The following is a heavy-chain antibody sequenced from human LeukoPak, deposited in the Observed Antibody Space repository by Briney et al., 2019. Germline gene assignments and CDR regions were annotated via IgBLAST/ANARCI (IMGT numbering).Heavy chain of an antibody. CDR1: GFTFSSYA. V-gene: IGHV3-23*01. D-gene: IGHD6-13*01. CDR2: ISGSGGST. CDR3: ARPRCISWSNDAFDI. J-gene: IGHJ3*02. Sequence: GGSLRLSCAASGFTFSSYAMSWVRQAPGKGREWVSAISGSGGSTYNADSVKGRFTISGYNSKNTLYLQMNSLRAEDTAVYYCARPRCISWSNDAFDIWSQGTMVTVPS.